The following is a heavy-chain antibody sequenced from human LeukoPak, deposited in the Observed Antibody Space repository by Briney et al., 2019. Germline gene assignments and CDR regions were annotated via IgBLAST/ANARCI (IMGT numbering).Heavy chain of an antibody. J-gene: IGHJ4*02. Sequence: PGGSLRLSCAASGFTFSSYAMSWVRQAPGKGLEWVSAISGSGGSTYYADSVKGRFTISRDNSKNTLYLQMNSLRAEDTAVYYCAKNPFGMITFGGAHFDYWGQGTLVTVSS. V-gene: IGHV3-23*01. CDR1: GFTFSSYA. D-gene: IGHD3-16*01. CDR3: AKNPFGMITFGGAHFDY. CDR2: ISGSGGST.